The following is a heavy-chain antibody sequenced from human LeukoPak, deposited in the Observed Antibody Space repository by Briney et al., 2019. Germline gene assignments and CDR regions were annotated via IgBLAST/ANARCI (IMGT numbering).Heavy chain of an antibody. CDR3: ARDGYSFGHDFDY. J-gene: IGHJ4*02. CDR1: GFTFSSYW. Sequence: GGSLRLSCAASGFTFSSYWMHWVRHTPGKGLVWVSRIKGDGSSTSYADSVKGRFTISRDNAKNTLYLQMNSLRAEDTVVYYCARDGYSFGHDFDYWGQGTLVTVSS. CDR2: IKGDGSST. D-gene: IGHD5-18*01. V-gene: IGHV3-74*01.